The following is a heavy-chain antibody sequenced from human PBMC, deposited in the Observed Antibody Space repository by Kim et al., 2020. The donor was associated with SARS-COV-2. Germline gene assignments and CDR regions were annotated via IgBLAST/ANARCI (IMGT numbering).Heavy chain of an antibody. V-gene: IGHV3-33*01. Sequence: GGSLRLSCAASGFTFSSYGMHWVRQAPGKGLEWVAVIWYDGSNKYYADSVKGRFTISRDNSKNTLYLQMNSLRAEDTAVYYCARDLARGYSSVMPFDYWGQGTLVTVSS. CDR3: ARDLARGYSSVMPFDY. D-gene: IGHD5-18*01. CDR1: GFTFSSYG. CDR2: IWYDGSNK. J-gene: IGHJ4*02.